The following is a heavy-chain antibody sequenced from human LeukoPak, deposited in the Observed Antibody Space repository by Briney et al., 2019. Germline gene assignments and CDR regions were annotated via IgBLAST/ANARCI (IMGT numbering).Heavy chain of an antibody. J-gene: IGHJ6*02. D-gene: IGHD3-9*01. CDR2: IYYSGTT. Sequence: SETLSLTCTVSGGSISRYFWSWIRQPPGKGLEWIGHIYYSGTTNYNPSLKSRVTISVDMSKNQFSLKLRSVTAADTAVYCCAGFWLRYGDGYAMDVWGQGTTVTV. V-gene: IGHV4-59*03. CDR1: GGSISRYF. CDR3: AGFWLRYGDGYAMDV.